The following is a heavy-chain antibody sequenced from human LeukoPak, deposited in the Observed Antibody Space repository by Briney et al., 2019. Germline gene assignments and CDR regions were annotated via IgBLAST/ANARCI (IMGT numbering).Heavy chain of an antibody. CDR1: TFTFSTYW. CDR3: ARDPGSSSFDY. CDR2: INQDGSVK. V-gene: IGHV3-7*01. Sequence: GGSLRLSCTASTFTFSTYWMTWVRQAPGKGPEFVANINQDGSVKNYVDSVKGRFTISRDNAKNSLYLQMNSLRADDTAVYYCARDPGSSSFDYWGQGTLVTVSS. J-gene: IGHJ4*02. D-gene: IGHD6-13*01.